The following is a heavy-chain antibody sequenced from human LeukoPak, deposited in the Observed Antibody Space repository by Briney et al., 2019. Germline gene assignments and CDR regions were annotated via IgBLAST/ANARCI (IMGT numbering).Heavy chain of an antibody. CDR1: GYTFTSYY. CDR2: INPSGGST. V-gene: IGHV1-46*03. D-gene: IGHD3-3*01. CDR3: ARWRAYDFWSGSYFDY. Sequence: ASVKVSCKASGYTFTSYYMHWVRQAPGQGLEWMGIINPSGGSTSYAQKFQGRVTMTRDTSTSTVYMELSSLRSEDTAVYYCARWRAYDFWSGSYFDYWGQGTLVTVSS. J-gene: IGHJ4*02.